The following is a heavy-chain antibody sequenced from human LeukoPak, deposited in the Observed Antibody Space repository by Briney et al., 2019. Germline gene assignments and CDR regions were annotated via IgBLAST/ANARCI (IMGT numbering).Heavy chain of an antibody. CDR2: ISAYGGNT. CDR3: AKSSSAWTSDY. CDR1: GFTFSSYA. J-gene: IGHJ4*02. V-gene: IGHV3-23*01. D-gene: IGHD3-22*01. Sequence: GGSLRLSCAASGFTFSSYAMSWVRQAPGKGLEWISGISAYGGNTYYADPVKGRFTISRDNSRNTLYLQMNSLRADDTALYYCAKSSSAWTSDYWGQGTLVTVSS.